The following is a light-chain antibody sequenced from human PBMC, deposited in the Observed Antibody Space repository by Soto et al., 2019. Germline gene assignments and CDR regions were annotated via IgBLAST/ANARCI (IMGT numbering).Light chain of an antibody. J-gene: IGKJ4*01. CDR3: VQALQTTLS. CDR1: QSLLHRNGYNY. CDR2: LGS. V-gene: IGKV2-28*01. Sequence: DIVLTQSPLSLPVTPGEPASISCRSSQSLLHRNGYNYLDWYLQKPGQSPQLLIYLGSNRASGVPDRFSCSGSGTDFTLKISRVEAEDVGIYYCVQALQTTLSFGGGTKVELK.